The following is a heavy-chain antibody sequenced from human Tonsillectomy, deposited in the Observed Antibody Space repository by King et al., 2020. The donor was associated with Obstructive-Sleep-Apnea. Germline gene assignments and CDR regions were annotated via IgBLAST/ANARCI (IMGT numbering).Heavy chain of an antibody. CDR2: ISYDGSNK. J-gene: IGHJ4*02. CDR3: AREEDYYDSSGYYYYFDY. Sequence: VQLVESGGGVVQPGRSLRLSCAASGFTFSSFAMHWVRQAPGKGLEWVAVISYDGSNKYYADSVKGLFTISRDNSKNTLYLQMNSLRAEDTAVYYCAREEDYYDSSGYYYYFDYWGQGTLVTVSS. V-gene: IGHV3-30*04. CDR1: GFTFSSFA. D-gene: IGHD3-22*01.